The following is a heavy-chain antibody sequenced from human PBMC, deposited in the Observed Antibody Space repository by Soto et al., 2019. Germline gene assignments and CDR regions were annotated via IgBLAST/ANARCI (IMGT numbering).Heavy chain of an antibody. V-gene: IGHV6-1*01. D-gene: IGHD6-13*01. CDR2: TYYRSKWYS. J-gene: IGHJ4*02. Sequence: SQTLSLTCAISGDSVSSNSAVWNWIRQPPSRGLEWLGRTYYRSKWYSDYAVSVKSRITINPDTSKNQFSLQLNSVTPEDTAVYYCTQAAGYISTWFFDSWAQGTLVTVSS. CDR1: GDSVSSNSAV. CDR3: TQAAGYISTWFFDS.